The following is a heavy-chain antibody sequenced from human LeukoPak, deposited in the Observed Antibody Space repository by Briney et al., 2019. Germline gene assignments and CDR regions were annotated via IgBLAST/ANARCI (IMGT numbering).Heavy chain of an antibody. CDR2: IRYDGSNK. CDR1: GFTFSSYG. J-gene: IGHJ4*02. D-gene: IGHD3-22*01. CDR3: ARRTYYYDSSGYGYFDY. V-gene: IGHV3-30*02. Sequence: GGSLRLSCAASGFTFSSYGIHWVRQAPGKGLEWVAFIRYDGSNKYYADSVKGRFTISRDNSKNTLYLQMNSLRAEDTAVYYCARRTYYYDSSGYGYFDYWGQGTLVTVSS.